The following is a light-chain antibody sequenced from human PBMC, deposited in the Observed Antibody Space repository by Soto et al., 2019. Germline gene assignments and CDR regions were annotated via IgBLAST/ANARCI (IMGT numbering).Light chain of an antibody. CDR1: QNVDSN. CDR2: GAS. J-gene: IGKJ5*01. Sequence: EIVLTQSPGTLSLSPGERATLSCRASQNVDSNSLAWYQQKPGQAPRLLIYGASTRATGIPARFSGSGSGTEFTLTISSLQSEDFAVYYCQQYNNWPLTFGQGTRLEIK. V-gene: IGKV3-15*01. CDR3: QQYNNWPLT.